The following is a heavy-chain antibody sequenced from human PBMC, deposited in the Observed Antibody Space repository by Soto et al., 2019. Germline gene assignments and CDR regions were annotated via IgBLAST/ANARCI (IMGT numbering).Heavy chain of an antibody. CDR2: ISYDGSNE. CDR1: GFTFSSYA. V-gene: IGHV3-30-3*01. D-gene: IGHD6-13*01. CDR3: ARVPGAAADPYYFDY. Sequence: QVQLVESGGGVVQPGRSLRLSCAASGFTFSSYAMHWVRQAPGKGLEWVAVISYDGSNEYYADSVKGRFSISRDNSKNTLYLQMSSLRAEDTAVYYCARVPGAAADPYYFDYWGQGTLVTVSS. J-gene: IGHJ4*02.